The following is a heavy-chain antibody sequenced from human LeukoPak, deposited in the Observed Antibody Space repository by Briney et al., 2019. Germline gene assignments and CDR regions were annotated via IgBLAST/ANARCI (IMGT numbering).Heavy chain of an antibody. Sequence: SETLSLTCTVSGGSMSLSYWTWIRQSPGKGLEWIGDIYHIGSTNYNPSLKSRITISVDTSKNQFSLKLSSVTAADTAVYYCARGPSDIVATIGTYFDYWGQGTLVTVSS. CDR2: IYHIGST. CDR3: ARGPSDIVATIGTYFDY. V-gene: IGHV4-59*12. J-gene: IGHJ4*02. D-gene: IGHD5-12*01. CDR1: GGSMSLSY.